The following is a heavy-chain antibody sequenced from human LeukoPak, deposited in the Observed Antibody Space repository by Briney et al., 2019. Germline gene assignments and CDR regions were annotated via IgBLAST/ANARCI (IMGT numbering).Heavy chain of an antibody. V-gene: IGHV3-30-3*01. J-gene: IGHJ4*02. CDR3: AREKDTAMAFDY. CDR2: ISYDGSNK. D-gene: IGHD5-18*01. CDR1: GFTFSSYA. Sequence: GRSLRLSCAASGFTFSSYAMHWVRQAPGKGLEWVAVISYDGSNKYHADSVKGRLTISRDNSKNTLYLQMNSLRAEDTAVYYCAREKDTAMAFDYWGQGTLVTVSS.